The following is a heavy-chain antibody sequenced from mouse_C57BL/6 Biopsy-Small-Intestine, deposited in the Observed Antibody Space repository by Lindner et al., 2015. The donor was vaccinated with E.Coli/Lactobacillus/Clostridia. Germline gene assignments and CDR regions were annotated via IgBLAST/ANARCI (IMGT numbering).Heavy chain of an antibody. D-gene: IGHD2-3*01. CDR2: ISTNIGNT. Sequence: SVKVSCKASGYTFTMYDISWVRQAPGQGLEWMGWISTNIGNTNYAQKLQSRVTMTRDTSTSTAYMELRSLRSDDTAVYYCASTMLGVDLGGYDIWGQGTMVTVSS. CDR1: GYTFTMYD. V-gene: IGHV1-55*01. CDR3: ASTMLGVDLGGYDI. J-gene: IGHJ3*01.